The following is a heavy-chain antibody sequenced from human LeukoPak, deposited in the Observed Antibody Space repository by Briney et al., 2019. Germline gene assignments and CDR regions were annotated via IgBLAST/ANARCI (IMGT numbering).Heavy chain of an antibody. Sequence: PGGSLRLSCAASGFTFSRYTMTWVRQAPGKGLEWVSGISDRGHRTYYADSVKGRFTISRDNSKNTLYLQMNSLRAEDTAVYYCAKDLTGMVRGEGAFDYWGQGTLVTVSS. D-gene: IGHD3-10*01. CDR3: AKDLTGMVRGEGAFDY. V-gene: IGHV3-23*01. CDR2: ISDRGHRT. J-gene: IGHJ4*02. CDR1: GFTFSRYT.